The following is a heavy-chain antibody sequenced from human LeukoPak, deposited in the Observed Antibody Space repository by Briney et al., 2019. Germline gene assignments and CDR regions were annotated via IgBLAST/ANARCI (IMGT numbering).Heavy chain of an antibody. D-gene: IGHD3-10*01. Sequence: SETLSLTCTVSGGSISSSSYCWGWIRQPPGKGLEWIGSIYYSGSTYYNPSLKSRVTISVDTSKNQFSLKLSSVTAADTAVYYCAREDHRPRITMVRSNWFDPWGQGTLVTVSS. V-gene: IGHV4-39*07. CDR3: AREDHRPRITMVRSNWFDP. CDR2: IYYSGST. CDR1: GGSISSSSYC. J-gene: IGHJ5*02.